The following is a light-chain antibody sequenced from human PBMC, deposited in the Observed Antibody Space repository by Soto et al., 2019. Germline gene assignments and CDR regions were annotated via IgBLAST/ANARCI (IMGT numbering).Light chain of an antibody. J-gene: IGKJ5*01. CDR3: QQYNNWPPIT. Sequence: EVVLTMSAATLSVSPRERVTLSCMASQSVRSNLAWYQQKPGQSPRLLIYGASTRATGIPARFSGSGSGTEFTLTISSLQSEDFAVYYCQQYNNWPPITVGQGTRLEI. CDR2: GAS. CDR1: QSVRSN. V-gene: IGKV3-15*01.